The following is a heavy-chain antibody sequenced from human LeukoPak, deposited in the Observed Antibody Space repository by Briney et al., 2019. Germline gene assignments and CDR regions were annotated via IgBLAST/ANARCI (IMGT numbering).Heavy chain of an antibody. J-gene: IGHJ5*02. CDR3: AKDRSGQWLVNWFDP. D-gene: IGHD6-19*01. V-gene: IGHV3-21*04. CDR2: ISSSSSYI. Sequence: GGSLRLSCAASGFTFSSYSMNWVRQAPGKGLEWVSSISSSSSYIYYADSVKGRFTISRDNSKNTLYLQMNSLRAEDTAVYYCAKDRSGQWLVNWFDPWGQGTLVTVSS. CDR1: GFTFSSYS.